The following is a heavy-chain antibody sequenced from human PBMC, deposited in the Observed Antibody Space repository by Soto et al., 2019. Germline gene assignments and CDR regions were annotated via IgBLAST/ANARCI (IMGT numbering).Heavy chain of an antibody. CDR2: IIPSIGPA. D-gene: IGHD3-22*01. J-gene: IGHJ5*02. Sequence: QVQLVQSGAEVKRPGSSVNLSCKASGGTFTYYGISWVRQAPGQGLEWMGGIIPSIGPATYAQKFQGRLTITADQSTSTAYMELSSLGSEDTALYYCARDLGTTIAGPPRRETCGWVAPGGQGTVVTVSS. V-gene: IGHV1-69*01. CDR3: ARDLGTTIAGPPRRETCGWVAP. CDR1: GGTFTYYG.